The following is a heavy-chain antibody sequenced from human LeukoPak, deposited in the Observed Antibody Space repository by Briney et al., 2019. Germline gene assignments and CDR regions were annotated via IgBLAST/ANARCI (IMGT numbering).Heavy chain of an antibody. CDR1: GFTFSSYD. CDR3: AGRGSGSYFDY. CDR2: ISNSGGVI. Sequence: PGGSLRLSCAASGFTFSSYDMNWVRQAPGKGLEWVSFISNSGGVIKYADSVKGRFTISRDNAENSLYLHMNSLRAEDTAVYYCAGRGSGSYFDYWGQGTLVTVSS. D-gene: IGHD3-10*01. J-gene: IGHJ4*02. V-gene: IGHV3-48*03.